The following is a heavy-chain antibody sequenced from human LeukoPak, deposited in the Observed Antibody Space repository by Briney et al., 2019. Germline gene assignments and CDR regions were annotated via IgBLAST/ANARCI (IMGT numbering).Heavy chain of an antibody. Sequence: GGSLRLSCAASGFTFSSYAMSWVRQAPGKVLEWVSAISGSGGSTYYADSVKGRFTISRDNSKNTLYLQMNSLRAEDTAVYYCAKTDCGGDCYSVGFDYWGQGTLVTVSS. V-gene: IGHV3-23*01. CDR2: ISGSGGST. CDR3: AKTDCGGDCYSVGFDY. CDR1: GFTFSSYA. D-gene: IGHD2-21*02. J-gene: IGHJ4*02.